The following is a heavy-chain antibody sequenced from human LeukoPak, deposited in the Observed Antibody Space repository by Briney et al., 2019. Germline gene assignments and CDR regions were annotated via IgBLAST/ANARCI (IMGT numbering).Heavy chain of an antibody. J-gene: IGHJ4*02. Sequence: SVKVSCKASGGTFSSYAISWVRQAPGQGLEWMGGITPIFGTANYAQKFQGRVTITADESTSTAYMELSSLRSEDTAVYYCARDRGYSGYDWPYYFDYWGQGTLVTVSS. CDR2: ITPIFGTA. CDR3: ARDRGYSGYDWPYYFDY. V-gene: IGHV1-69*13. D-gene: IGHD5-12*01. CDR1: GGTFSSYA.